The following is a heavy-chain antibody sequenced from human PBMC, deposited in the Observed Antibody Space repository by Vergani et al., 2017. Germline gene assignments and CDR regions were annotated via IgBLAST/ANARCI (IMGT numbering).Heavy chain of an antibody. CDR2: ISSGASTV. CDR3: AKNPGISTTRHYYAMDV. V-gene: IGHV3-11*04. D-gene: IGHD1-1*01. J-gene: IGHJ6*02. CDR1: VFKFSDHY. Sequence: LEESGGGSVKPGGSLRLSCAASVFKFSDHYMSWIGQAPGKGLEWVSHISSGASTVSYTDSVTGRFTVSRDNDNNSLTLDMTTLRVEETGVYYCAKNPGISTTRHYYAMDVWGQGTTVTVSS.